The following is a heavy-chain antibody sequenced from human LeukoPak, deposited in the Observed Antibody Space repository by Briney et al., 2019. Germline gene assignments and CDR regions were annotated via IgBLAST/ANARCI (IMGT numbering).Heavy chain of an antibody. V-gene: IGHV1-2*02. Sequence: ASVKVSCKASGYTFTGYYMHWVRQAPGQGLEWMGWINPNSGGTNYAQKFQGRVTMTRDTSISTAYMELSRLRSDDTAVYYCARMRGYSYGYRYFDLWGRGTLVTVSS. CDR1: GYTFTGYY. J-gene: IGHJ2*01. D-gene: IGHD5-18*01. CDR3: ARMRGYSYGYRYFDL. CDR2: INPNSGGT.